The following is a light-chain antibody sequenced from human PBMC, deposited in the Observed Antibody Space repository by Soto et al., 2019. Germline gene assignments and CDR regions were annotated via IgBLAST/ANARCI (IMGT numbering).Light chain of an antibody. CDR3: QQCHATPLT. J-gene: IGKJ5*01. Sequence: EVVMTQSPATLPVSPGGRVTLSCRASQSVSSSYLAWYQQKPGQAPRLLIYGASTRATGIPARFSGSGYGTDFTLTITTLQPEDVGIYYCQQCHATPLTFGQGTRLEIK. CDR1: QSVSSSY. CDR2: GAS. V-gene: IGKV3D-7*01.